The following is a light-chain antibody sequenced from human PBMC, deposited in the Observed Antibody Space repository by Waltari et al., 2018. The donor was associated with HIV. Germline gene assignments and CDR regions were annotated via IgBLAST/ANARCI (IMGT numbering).Light chain of an antibody. V-gene: IGLV2-14*01. CDR3: SSYTRSHTLV. CDR1: STDIDIYKF. J-gene: IGLJ2*01. CDR2: DVD. Sequence: QSALTQPASVSGSPGQSIPISCSGTSTDIDIYKFVSWYRQFPGKAPQLLISDVDSRPVGIPLRFSGSKSGSAASLTISGLQTDDEADYYCSSYTRSHTLVFGGGTKLTVL.